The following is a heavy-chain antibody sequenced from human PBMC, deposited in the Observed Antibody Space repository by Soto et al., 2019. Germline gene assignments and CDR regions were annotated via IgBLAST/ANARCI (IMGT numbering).Heavy chain of an antibody. D-gene: IGHD6-19*01. Sequence: QVQLVQSGAEVKKPGASVKVSCKASGYTFTSYGISWVRQAPGQGLEWMGWISAYNRNTNYAQKLQGRVTMTTDTSTSTAYMELRSLRSDHTAVYYCARDLEPTHSSVAVAYDYWGQGTLVTVSS. CDR1: GYTFTSYG. CDR2: ISAYNRNT. J-gene: IGHJ4*02. CDR3: ARDLEPTHSSVAVAYDY. V-gene: IGHV1-18*04.